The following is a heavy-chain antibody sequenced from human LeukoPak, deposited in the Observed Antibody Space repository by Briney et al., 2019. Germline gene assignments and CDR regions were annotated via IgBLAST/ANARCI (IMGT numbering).Heavy chain of an antibody. D-gene: IGHD3-22*01. CDR1: GGPISSSSYY. J-gene: IGHJ2*01. Sequence: SETLSLTCTVSGGPISSSSYYWGWIRQPPGKGLEWIGSIYYSGSTYYNPSLKSRVTISVDTSKNQFSLKLSSVTAADTAVYYCASNYDSSGYYIYWYFDLWGRGTLVTVSS. CDR2: IYYSGST. V-gene: IGHV4-39*01. CDR3: ASNYDSSGYYIYWYFDL.